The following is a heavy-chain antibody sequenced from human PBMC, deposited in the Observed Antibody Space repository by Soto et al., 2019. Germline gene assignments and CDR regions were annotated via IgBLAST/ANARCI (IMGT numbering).Heavy chain of an antibody. V-gene: IGHV3-23*01. CDR3: AKEANPSTGNQDYDY. J-gene: IGHJ4*02. Sequence: DVQLLETGGGLVQPGGSLRLSCATSGFTFSSYAMSWVRQAPGKGLEWVSAISSSGVSSYHADSVKGRFTISRDDSKNTLYLQMNSLRAEDTAIYYCAKEANPSTGNQDYDYWGQGTLVTVSS. CDR1: GFTFSSYA. CDR2: ISSSGVSS. D-gene: IGHD1-1*01.